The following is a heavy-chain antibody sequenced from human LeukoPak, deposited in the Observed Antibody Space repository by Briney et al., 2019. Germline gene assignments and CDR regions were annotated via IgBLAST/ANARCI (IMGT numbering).Heavy chain of an antibody. Sequence: GGSLRLSCAASGFTFSDYSFNWVRQAPEKGLEWVSSISSSSSYKYYADSLKGRFTISRDNAKNSLYLQVNSLRAEDTAVYYCARINDIDNSYHLDFWGHGTLVTVSS. CDR1: GFTFSDYS. J-gene: IGHJ4*01. CDR3: ARINDIDNSYHLDF. CDR2: ISSSSSYK. V-gene: IGHV3-21*01. D-gene: IGHD2-15*01.